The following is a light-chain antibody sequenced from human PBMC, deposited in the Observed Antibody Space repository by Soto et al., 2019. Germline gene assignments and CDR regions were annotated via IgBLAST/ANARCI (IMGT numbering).Light chain of an antibody. CDR2: GAS. Sequence: EIVMTQSPAPLSVSPGERATLSCRASQSVNSNLAWYQQKPGQAPRLLIYGASTRATGIPARFSGSGSGTEFTLTISSLQSEDFAMYYCQQYNNWPRGTFGQGTKVDIK. J-gene: IGKJ1*01. V-gene: IGKV3-15*01. CDR3: QQYNNWPRGT. CDR1: QSVNSN.